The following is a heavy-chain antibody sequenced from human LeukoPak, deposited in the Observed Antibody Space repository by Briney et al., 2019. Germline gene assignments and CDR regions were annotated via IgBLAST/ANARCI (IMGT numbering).Heavy chain of an antibody. D-gene: IGHD3-22*01. CDR3: ARGPNDSSGYLAQSYYYYMDV. CDR1: GYTFTDYY. CDR2: INPNSGGT. V-gene: IGHV1-2*06. Sequence: ASVKVSRKASGYTFTDYYMHWVRQAPGQGLEWMGRINPNSGGTNYAQKFQGRVTMTRDTSISTAYMELSRLRSDDTAVYYCARGPNDSSGYLAQSYYYYMDVWGKGTTVTVSS. J-gene: IGHJ6*03.